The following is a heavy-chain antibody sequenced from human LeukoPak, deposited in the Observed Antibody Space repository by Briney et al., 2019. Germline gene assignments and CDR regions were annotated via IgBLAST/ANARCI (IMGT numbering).Heavy chain of an antibody. Sequence: GGSLRLSCAASGFTFSTYAMTWVRQGPGKGLEWVSTISGSGVNTYYADSVKGRFTISRDNSKDTQSLHMNSLKADDTAVYYCTKDGSDGYNLFHYWGQGTLVTVSS. D-gene: IGHD5-24*01. J-gene: IGHJ4*02. CDR1: GFTFSTYA. V-gene: IGHV3-23*01. CDR3: TKDGSDGYNLFHY. CDR2: ISGSGVNT.